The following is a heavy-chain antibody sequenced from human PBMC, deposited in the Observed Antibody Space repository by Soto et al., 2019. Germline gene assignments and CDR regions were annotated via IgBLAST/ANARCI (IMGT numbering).Heavy chain of an antibody. CDR1: GFTFTSSA. J-gene: IGHJ3*02. Sequence: SVKVSCKASGFTFTSSAMQWVRQARGQRLEWIGWIVLGSGNTNYAQKFQERDTITRDMSTSTAYMGVSSLRSEDTAVYYCAAPSTPLYDYIWWSLNGGPYDAFDIWGQGTMVTVSS. V-gene: IGHV1-58*02. D-gene: IGHD3-16*01. CDR3: AAPSTPLYDYIWWSLNGGPYDAFDI. CDR2: IVLGSGNT.